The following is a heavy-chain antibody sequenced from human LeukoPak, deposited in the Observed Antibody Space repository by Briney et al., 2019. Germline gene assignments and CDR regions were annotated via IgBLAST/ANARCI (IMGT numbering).Heavy chain of an antibody. J-gene: IGHJ3*02. Sequence: GGSLRLSCAASGFTFSNAWMSWVRQAPGKGVGWVGRIKSNTDGATTDYAAPVKGRFPISRDDSKNTLYLQMNSLKTEDTAVYYCTTTTVTTWDAFDIWGQGTMVTVSS. V-gene: IGHV3-15*01. D-gene: IGHD4-17*01. CDR2: IKSNTDGATT. CDR3: TTTTVTTWDAFDI. CDR1: GFTFSNAW.